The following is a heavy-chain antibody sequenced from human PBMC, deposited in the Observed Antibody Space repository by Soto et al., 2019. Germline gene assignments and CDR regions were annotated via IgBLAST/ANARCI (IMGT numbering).Heavy chain of an antibody. CDR3: ARGDQGFDY. Sequence: HVQLQQSGPVLVKPSQTLSLTCAISGDSVSSNRAAWNWLRQSPSRGLEWLGRTYYRSKWFNTYALSVKRRKTSSPDTAKNQFSLQLNSVPPDDTALYYCARGDQGFDYRGQGTLVTVSS. V-gene: IGHV6-1*01. CDR1: GDSVSSNRAA. CDR2: TYYRSKWFN. J-gene: IGHJ4*02. D-gene: IGHD3-16*01.